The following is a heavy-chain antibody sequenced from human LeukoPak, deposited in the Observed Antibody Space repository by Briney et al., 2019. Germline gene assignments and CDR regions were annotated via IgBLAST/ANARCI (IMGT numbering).Heavy chain of an antibody. Sequence: GGSLRLSCAASGFTFSSNWMHWVRQAPGKGLVWVSRINEDGSTTNYADSVKGRSTIFRDNAKNTLYLQMNSLRAEDTAVYYCVRERWGLGDYWGRGTLVTVSS. V-gene: IGHV3-74*01. CDR3: VRERWGLGDY. J-gene: IGHJ4*02. CDR2: INEDGSTT. D-gene: IGHD7-27*01. CDR1: GFTFSSNW.